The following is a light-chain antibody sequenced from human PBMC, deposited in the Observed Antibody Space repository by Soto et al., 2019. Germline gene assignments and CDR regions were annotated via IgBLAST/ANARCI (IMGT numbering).Light chain of an antibody. CDR3: SSYSTGGSYV. CDR1: SSDVGGYNS. V-gene: IGLV2-14*03. CDR2: DVS. J-gene: IGLJ1*01. Sequence: QSVLTQPASVSGSPGQSIAISCTGTSSDVGGYNSASWYQQHPGKAPKLLIYDVSNRPSGVSNRFSGSKSGNTASLTISGLQDEDEADYSCSSYSTGGSYVFGTGTKVTVL.